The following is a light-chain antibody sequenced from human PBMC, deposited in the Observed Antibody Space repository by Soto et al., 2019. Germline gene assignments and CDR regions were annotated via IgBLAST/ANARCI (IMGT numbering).Light chain of an antibody. V-gene: IGKV1-5*03. J-gene: IGKJ5*01. Sequence: DIQMTQSPSTLSASVRDRATITCRASQSVSTRLAWYQQKPGKAPKLLIYKASNLESGVPSRFTGSGSGTDFTLTISSLEPEDFAVYYCQQRGDWPPITFGQGTRLEIK. CDR3: QQRGDWPPIT. CDR1: QSVSTR. CDR2: KAS.